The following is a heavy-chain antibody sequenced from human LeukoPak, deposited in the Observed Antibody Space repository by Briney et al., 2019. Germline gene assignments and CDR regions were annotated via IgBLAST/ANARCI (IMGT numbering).Heavy chain of an antibody. CDR1: GYTFTGYY. V-gene: IGHV1-2*06. Sequence: GASVKVSCKASGYTFTGYYMHWVRQAPGQGLEWMGRINPNSGGTNYAQKFQGRVTMTRDTSISTAYMELSRLRSDDTAVYYWASPLGGPNSVGAKNWGQGTLVTVSS. J-gene: IGHJ4*02. D-gene: IGHD1-26*01. CDR3: ASPLGGPNSVGAKN. CDR2: INPNSGGT.